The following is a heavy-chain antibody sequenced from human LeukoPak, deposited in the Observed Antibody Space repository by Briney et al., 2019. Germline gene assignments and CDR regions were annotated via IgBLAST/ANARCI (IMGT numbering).Heavy chain of an antibody. D-gene: IGHD3-10*01. Sequence: ASVKVSCKASGYTFIGYYMHWVRQAAGQGLEWMGWINPNSGGTNYAQKFQGRVTMTRDTSISTSYMELSRLTSDDTAVYYCARGHTIRAFDYWGQGTLVTVSS. CDR1: GYTFIGYY. CDR2: INPNSGGT. V-gene: IGHV1-2*02. J-gene: IGHJ4*02. CDR3: ARGHTIRAFDY.